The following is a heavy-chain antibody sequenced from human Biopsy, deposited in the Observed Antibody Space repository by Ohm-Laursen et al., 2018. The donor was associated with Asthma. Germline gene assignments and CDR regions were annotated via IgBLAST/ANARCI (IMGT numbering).Heavy chain of an antibody. V-gene: IGHV4-31*03. J-gene: IGHJ4*02. CDR2: IHHSGTS. Sequence: TLSLTCTVSGDSITSGGCCWNWIRQHPGKGLEWIGYIHHSGTSYFNPSLKSRVSFSRDTSKNQFSLRLSSVTAADTAMYYCARIPRRSGSYFMDYWGQGTLVTVSS. CDR3: ARIPRRSGSYFMDY. CDR1: GDSITSGGCC. D-gene: IGHD3-22*01.